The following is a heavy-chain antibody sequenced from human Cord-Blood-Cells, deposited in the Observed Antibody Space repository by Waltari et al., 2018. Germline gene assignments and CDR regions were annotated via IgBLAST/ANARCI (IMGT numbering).Heavy chain of an antibody. V-gene: IGHV2-5*01. Sequence: QITLKESGPTLVKPTQTLTLTCTFSGFSLSTSGVGVGWIRQPPGKALEWLALIYWNDDKCYSPSLKSRLTITKDTSKNQVVLTMTNMDPVDTATYYCAHRPFDWGLGGEYFDYWGQGTLVTVSS. CDR1: GFSLSTSGVG. CDR2: IYWNDDK. D-gene: IGHD7-27*01. CDR3: AHRPFDWGLGGEYFDY. J-gene: IGHJ4*02.